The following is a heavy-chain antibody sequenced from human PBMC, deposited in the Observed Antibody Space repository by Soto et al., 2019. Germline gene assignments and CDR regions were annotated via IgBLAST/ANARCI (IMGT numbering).Heavy chain of an antibody. V-gene: IGHV3-23*01. J-gene: IGHJ4*02. CDR1: GFTFSSYA. CDR3: AKGLTTAFDY. D-gene: IGHD4-17*01. Sequence: PGRPLRLSCTASGFTFSSYAMSWVRQAQGEGLEWVSAISGSGGSTYYADCVKGRFTVSRDNSKNTLYLQMNSLRAEDTDVYYCAKGLTTAFDYWGQGTLVTVSS. CDR2: ISGSGGST.